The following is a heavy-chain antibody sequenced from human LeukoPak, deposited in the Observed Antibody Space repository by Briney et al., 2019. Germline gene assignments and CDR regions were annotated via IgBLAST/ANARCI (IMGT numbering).Heavy chain of an antibody. CDR2: INPSGGST. V-gene: IGHV1-46*01. CDR1: GYTFTSYD. J-gene: IGHJ3*02. Sequence: GASVKVSCKASGYTFTSYDMHWVRQAPGQGLEWMGIINPSGGSTSYAQKFQGRVTMTRDTSTSTVYMELSSLRSEDTAVYYCARGPLYYYDSSGSDDAFDIWGQGTMVTVSS. D-gene: IGHD3-22*01. CDR3: ARGPLYYYDSSGSDDAFDI.